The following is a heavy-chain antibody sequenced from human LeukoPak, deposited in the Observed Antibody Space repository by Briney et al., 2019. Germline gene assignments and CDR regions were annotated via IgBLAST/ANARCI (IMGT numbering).Heavy chain of an antibody. V-gene: IGHV4-31*03. CDR1: GGSISSGGYY. CDR3: AATVVGGDDAFDI. J-gene: IGHJ3*02. CDR2: IYYSGST. Sequence: SETLSLTCTVSGGSISSGGYYWSWIRQHPGKGLEWIGYIYYSGSTYYNPSLKSRVTISVDTSKNQFSLKLSSVTAADTAVYYCAATVVGGDDAFDIWGQGAMVTVSS. D-gene: IGHD4-23*01.